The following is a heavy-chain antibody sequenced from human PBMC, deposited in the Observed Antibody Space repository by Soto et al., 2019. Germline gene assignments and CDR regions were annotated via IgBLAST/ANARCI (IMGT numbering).Heavy chain of an antibody. CDR3: ARDRVESGYPEYFQH. CDR2: IGTAGDT. D-gene: IGHD3-22*01. Sequence: GGSLRLSCAASGFTFSSYDFHWVRQTTGKGLERVSGIGTAGDTYYADSVKGRFTISRDNSKNTLYLQMNSLRAEDTAVYYCARDRVESGYPEYFQHWGQGTLVTVSS. V-gene: IGHV3-13*01. CDR1: GFTFSSYD. J-gene: IGHJ1*01.